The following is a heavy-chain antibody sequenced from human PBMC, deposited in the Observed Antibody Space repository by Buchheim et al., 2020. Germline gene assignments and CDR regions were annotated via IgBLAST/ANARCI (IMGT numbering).Heavy chain of an antibody. CDR2: ISSTGSST. Sequence: VQMVESGGGLVQPGGSLRLSCAASGFTFSDYSMNWVRQAPGKGLQWVSSISSTGSSTYYADSVKGRFTISRDNSKNTLDLQMNSLRADDTAVYYCAKGQFVRKGYFDYWGQGAL. CDR3: AKGQFVRKGYFDY. CDR1: GFTFSDYS. J-gene: IGHJ4*02. V-gene: IGHV3-23*04. D-gene: IGHD6-6*01.